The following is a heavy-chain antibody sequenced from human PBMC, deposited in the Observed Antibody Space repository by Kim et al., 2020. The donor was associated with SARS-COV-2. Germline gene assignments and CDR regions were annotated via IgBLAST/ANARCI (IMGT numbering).Heavy chain of an antibody. CDR2: ST. Sequence: STNYNPSLKSRVTISVDKSKNQFSLKLSSVTAADTAVYYCASTSGGVLDYWGQGTLVTVSS. CDR3: ASTSGGVLDY. J-gene: IGHJ4*02. V-gene: IGHV4-4*02. D-gene: IGHD2-15*01.